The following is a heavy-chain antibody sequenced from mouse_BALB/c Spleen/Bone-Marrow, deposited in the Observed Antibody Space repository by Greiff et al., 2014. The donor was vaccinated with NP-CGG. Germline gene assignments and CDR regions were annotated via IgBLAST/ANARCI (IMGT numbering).Heavy chain of an antibody. V-gene: IGHV14-3*02. D-gene: IGHD5-1-1*01. CDR2: IDPANVNT. CDR3: ARNTQFAY. CDR1: GFNIKDTY. Sequence: VQLQQSGAELVKPGASVKLSCTASGFNIKDTYMHWVKQRPEQDLEWIGRIDPANVNTKYDPKFQGKATITADTSSNTAYLQLSSLTSEDTAVYYCARNTQFAYWGQGTLVTVSA. J-gene: IGHJ3*01.